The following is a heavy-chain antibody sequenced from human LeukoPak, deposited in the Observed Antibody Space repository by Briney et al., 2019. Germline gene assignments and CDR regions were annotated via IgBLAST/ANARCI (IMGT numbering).Heavy chain of an antibody. CDR1: GGTFSSYA. V-gene: IGHV1-69*01. Sequence: SVKVSCKASGGTFSSYAISWVRQAPGQGLEWMGGIIPIFGTANYAQKFQGRVTITADESTSTAYMELSSLRSEGTAVYYCASWNYYDSSGYNPHYYYYYGMDVWGQGTTVTVSS. D-gene: IGHD3-22*01. J-gene: IGHJ6*02. CDR2: IIPIFGTA. CDR3: ASWNYYDSSGYNPHYYYYYGMDV.